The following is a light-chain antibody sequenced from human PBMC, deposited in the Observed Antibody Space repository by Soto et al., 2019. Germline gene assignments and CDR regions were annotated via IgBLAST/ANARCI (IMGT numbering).Light chain of an antibody. CDR1: SSDVGGYNY. J-gene: IGLJ1*01. CDR3: SSYAGSNSYV. Sequence: SVLTQPPSASGSPGQSVTISCTGTSSDVGGYNYVSWYQHHPGKAPKIMIYEDNKRPSGVPDRFSGSKSGNTASLTVSGLQAEDEADYYCSSYAGSNSYVFGTGTKVTVL. V-gene: IGLV2-8*01. CDR2: EDN.